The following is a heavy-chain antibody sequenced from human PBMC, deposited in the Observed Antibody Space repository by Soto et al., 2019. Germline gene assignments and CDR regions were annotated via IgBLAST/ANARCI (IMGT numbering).Heavy chain of an antibody. D-gene: IGHD2-15*01. CDR3: AKELESIVVVVAATYAFDI. CDR1: GFTFSSYA. CDR2: ISGSGGST. J-gene: IGHJ3*02. V-gene: IGHV3-23*01. Sequence: GSLRLSCAASGFTFSSYAMSWVRQAPGKGLEWVSAISGSGGSTYYADSVKGRFTISRDNSKNTLYLQMNSLRAEDTAVYYCAKELESIVVVVAATYAFDIWGQGTMVTVSS.